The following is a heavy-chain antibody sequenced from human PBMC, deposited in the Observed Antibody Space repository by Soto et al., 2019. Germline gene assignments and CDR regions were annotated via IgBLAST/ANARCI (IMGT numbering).Heavy chain of an antibody. V-gene: IGHV3-7*01. CDR3: ARDIVLVPAALGWYFDY. CDR2: IKQDGSEK. D-gene: IGHD2-2*01. Sequence: EVQLVESGGGLVQPGGSLRLSCAASGFTFSSYWMSWVRQAPGKGLEWVANIKQDGSEKYYVDSVKGRFTISRDNAKNSLYLHMNCLRAEETAVYYCARDIVLVPAALGWYFDYWCQGTLVTVSS. J-gene: IGHJ4*02. CDR1: GFTFSSYW.